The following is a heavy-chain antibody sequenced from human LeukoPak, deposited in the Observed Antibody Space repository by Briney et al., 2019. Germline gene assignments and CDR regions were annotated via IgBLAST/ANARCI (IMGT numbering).Heavy chain of an antibody. J-gene: IGHJ3*02. CDR3: ARAGTMVRGVITPDAFDI. Sequence: PGGSLRLSCAASGVTFSSYAMHWVRQAPGKGLEWVAVISYDGSNKYYADSVKGRFTISRDNANNSLYLQMNSLRAEDTAVYYCARAGTMVRGVITPDAFDIWGQGTMVTVSS. D-gene: IGHD3-10*01. V-gene: IGHV3-30-3*01. CDR1: GVTFSSYA. CDR2: ISYDGSNK.